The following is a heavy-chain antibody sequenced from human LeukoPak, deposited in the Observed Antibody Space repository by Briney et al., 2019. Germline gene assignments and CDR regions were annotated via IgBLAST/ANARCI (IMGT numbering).Heavy chain of an antibody. CDR2: IYYSGST. V-gene: IGHV4-39*07. D-gene: IGHD1-26*01. CDR3: ARATYSGSHPFDY. Sequence: PSETLSLTCTVSGGSISSSSYYWGWIRQPPGKGLEWIGSIYYSGSTYYNPSLKSRVTISVDTSKNQFSLKLSSVTAADTAVYYCARATYSGSHPFDYWGQGTLVTVSS. CDR1: GGSISSSSYY. J-gene: IGHJ4*02.